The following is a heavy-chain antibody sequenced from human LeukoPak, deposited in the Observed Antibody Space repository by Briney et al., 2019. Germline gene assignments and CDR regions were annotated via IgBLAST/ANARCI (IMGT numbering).Heavy chain of an antibody. Sequence: GGSLRLSCAPSGFTSSASPMHWVARAPGKGLGGVGRIRGKANNYATAYVASVKGRFTISRDDSKNTAYLQMNSLKTEDTAVYYCTRDIVGSNYWGQGTLVTVSS. CDR3: TRDIVGSNY. J-gene: IGHJ4*02. V-gene: IGHV3-73*01. D-gene: IGHD5-12*01. CDR1: GFTSSASP. CDR2: IRGKANNYAT.